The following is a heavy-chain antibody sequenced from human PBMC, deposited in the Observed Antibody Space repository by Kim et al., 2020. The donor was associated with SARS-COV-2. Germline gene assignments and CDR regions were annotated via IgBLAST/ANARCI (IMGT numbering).Heavy chain of an antibody. D-gene: IGHD2-2*01. CDR1: GFTFSSYA. J-gene: IGHJ5*02. CDR3: ARDWPFRGKVVVPAAIT. V-gene: IGHV3-30-3*01. Sequence: GGSLRLSCAASGFTFSSYAMHWVRQAPGKGLEWVAVISYDGSNKYYADSVKGRFTISRDNSKNTLYLQMNSLRAEDTAVYYCARDWPFRGKVVVPAAITWGQGTLVTVSS. CDR2: ISYDGSNK.